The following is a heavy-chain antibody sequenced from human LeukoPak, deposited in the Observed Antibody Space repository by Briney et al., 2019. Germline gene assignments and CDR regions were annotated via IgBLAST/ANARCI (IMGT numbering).Heavy chain of an antibody. Sequence: SETLSLSCTVSGGSISRSSYFWGWIRQPPGKGLEWIGNIFYSGTTYYNPSLKSRVTVSVDTSKNQFSLRLSSVTAADTAVYYCASAPKLLEVYFDYWGQGTLVTVSS. CDR3: ASAPKLLEVYFDY. CDR1: GGSISRSSYF. CDR2: IFYSGTT. J-gene: IGHJ4*02. V-gene: IGHV4-39*01. D-gene: IGHD1-1*01.